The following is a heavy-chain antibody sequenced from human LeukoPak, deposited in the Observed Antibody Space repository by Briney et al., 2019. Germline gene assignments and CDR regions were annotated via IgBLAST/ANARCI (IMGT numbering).Heavy chain of an antibody. V-gene: IGHV3-23*01. Sequence: GGSLRLSCAASGFTFRSYEMNWVRQAPGKGLEWVSVISADSATTFYADSVKGRFTISRDNAKNTVFLQMSSLRAEDTALYYCARKSASGNYPLDYWGQGTLVTVPS. CDR1: GFTFRSYE. CDR2: ISADSATT. D-gene: IGHD3-10*01. CDR3: ARKSASGNYPLDY. J-gene: IGHJ4*02.